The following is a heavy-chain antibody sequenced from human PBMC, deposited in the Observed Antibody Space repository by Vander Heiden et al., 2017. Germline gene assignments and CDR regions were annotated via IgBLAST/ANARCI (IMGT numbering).Heavy chain of an antibody. CDR1: GFTFDDYA. J-gene: IGHJ2*01. Sequence: EVQLVESGGGLVQPGRSLRLSCAASGFTFDDYAMHWVRQAPGKGLEWVSGISWNSGSIGYADSVKGRFTISRDNAKNSLYLKMKSLRAEDTALYYCAKDYRRNWYFDLWGRGTLVTVSS. CDR2: ISWNSGSI. D-gene: IGHD1-26*01. CDR3: AKDYRRNWYFDL. V-gene: IGHV3-9*01.